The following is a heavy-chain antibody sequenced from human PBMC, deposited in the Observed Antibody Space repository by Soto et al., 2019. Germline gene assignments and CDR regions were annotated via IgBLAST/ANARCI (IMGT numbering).Heavy chain of an antibody. CDR2: IRSSTSTI. CDR1: GFTFSSYS. CDR3: ATDYKSSFDN. J-gene: IGHJ4*02. D-gene: IGHD3-10*01. Sequence: EVQLVESGGGLVQPGGSLRLSCVASGFTFSSYSMNWVRQAPGKGLEWVSYIRSSTSTIHYADSVKGRFTISTDSAKNSLYLQMDSLRAEDTAVYYCATDYKSSFDNWGQGALVTVSS. V-gene: IGHV3-48*01.